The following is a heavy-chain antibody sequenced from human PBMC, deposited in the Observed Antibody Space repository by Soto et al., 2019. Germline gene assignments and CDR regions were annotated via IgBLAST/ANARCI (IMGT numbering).Heavy chain of an antibody. CDR2: IYHSGST. D-gene: IGHD3-22*01. CDR1: GGSISSGGYS. CDR3: ARRYYDSSGYADAFDI. V-gene: IGHV4-30-2*01. J-gene: IGHJ3*02. Sequence: SETLSLTCAVSGGSISSGGYSWSWIRQPPGKGLEWIGYIYHSGSTYYNPSLKSRVTISVDRSKNQFSLKLSSVTAADTAVYYCARRYYDSSGYADAFDIWGQGTMVTVSS.